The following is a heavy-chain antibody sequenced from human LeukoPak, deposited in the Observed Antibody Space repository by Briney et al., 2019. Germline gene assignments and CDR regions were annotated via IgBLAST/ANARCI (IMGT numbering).Heavy chain of an antibody. J-gene: IGHJ6*02. CDR2: VNPNSGNT. D-gene: IGHD2-2*01. V-gene: IGHV1-8*01. CDR3: ARGETGLSDCSSTSCEGMDV. CDR1: GYTFTSYD. Sequence: ASVKVSCKASGYTFTSYDINWVRQATGQGLEWMGWVNPNSGNTGYAQKFQGRVTMTRNTSISTAYMELSSLRSEDTAVYYCARGETGLSDCSSTSCEGMDVWGQGTTVTVSS.